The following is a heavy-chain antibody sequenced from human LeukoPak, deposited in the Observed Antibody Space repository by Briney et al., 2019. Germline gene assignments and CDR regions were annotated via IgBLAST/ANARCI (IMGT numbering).Heavy chain of an antibody. V-gene: IGHV3-9*01. J-gene: IGHJ4*02. CDR2: ITWNSGSM. D-gene: IGHD2-21*02. CDR1: GFTFDDYA. CDR3: AKIYDCGGDCYSGDFDY. Sequence: PGGSLRLSCAASGFTFDDYAMHWVRHAPGKGLEWVSGITWNSGSMGYADSVKGRVTISRDNAKNSLYLQMNSLRAEDTAVYYCAKIYDCGGDCYSGDFDYWGQGTLVTVSS.